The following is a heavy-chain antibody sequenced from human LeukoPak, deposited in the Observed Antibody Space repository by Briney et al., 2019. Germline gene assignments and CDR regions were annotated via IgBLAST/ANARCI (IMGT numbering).Heavy chain of an antibody. CDR1: GYRFTNHW. CDR3: ARHVSEAGLDY. V-gene: IGHV5-51*01. Sequence: GESLQISCQGFGYRFTNHWIGWVRQMPGKGLEWMGIIYPADSDTRYGPSFQGQVTISADKSISTAYLQWSSLKASDTAMYYCARHVSEAGLDYWGQGTLVTVSS. J-gene: IGHJ4*02. CDR2: IYPADSDT. D-gene: IGHD6-13*01.